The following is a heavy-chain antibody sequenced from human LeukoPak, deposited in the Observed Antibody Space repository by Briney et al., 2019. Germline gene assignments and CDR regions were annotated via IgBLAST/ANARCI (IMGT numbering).Heavy chain of an antibody. D-gene: IGHD1-26*01. V-gene: IGHV3-30*02. CDR2: IRYDGSNK. CDR3: AKTGSTRSFYYYYYYMDV. Sequence: GESLRLSCAASGFTFNTFTMHWVRQAPGKGLEWVAFIRYDGSNKYYADSVKGRFTISRDNSKNTLYLQMNSLRAEDTAVYYCAKTGSTRSFYYYYYYMDVWGKGTTVTVSS. CDR1: GFTFNTFT. J-gene: IGHJ6*03.